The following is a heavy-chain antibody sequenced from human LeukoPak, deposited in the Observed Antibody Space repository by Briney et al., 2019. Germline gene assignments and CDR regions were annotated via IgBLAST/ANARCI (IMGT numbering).Heavy chain of an antibody. CDR2: ISYIGST. CDR3: ARDPTTVTKGLDI. D-gene: IGHD4-17*01. Sequence: SENLSLTCTVSGGSISSHYWTWIRQPPGKGLEWIGYISYIGSTNYNPSLKSRVTISVDTSKNQFSLKLSSVTAADAAVYFCARDPTTVTKGLDIWGQGTMVTVSS. V-gene: IGHV4-59*11. J-gene: IGHJ3*02. CDR1: GGSISSHY.